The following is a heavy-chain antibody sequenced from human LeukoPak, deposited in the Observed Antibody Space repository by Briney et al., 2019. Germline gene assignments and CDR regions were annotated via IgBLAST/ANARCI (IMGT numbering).Heavy chain of an antibody. Sequence: PSETLSLTCTVSGDSIRSSYWTWIRRPARKGLEFMGRIYPTGITHYNPSLRGRITMSVDTSNNQVSLKLNSVTAADTAVYYCASASVYIPDYWGQGTLVTVSS. CDR1: GDSIRSSY. CDR3: ASASVYIPDY. J-gene: IGHJ4*02. D-gene: IGHD5/OR15-5a*01. CDR2: IYPTGIT. V-gene: IGHV4-4*07.